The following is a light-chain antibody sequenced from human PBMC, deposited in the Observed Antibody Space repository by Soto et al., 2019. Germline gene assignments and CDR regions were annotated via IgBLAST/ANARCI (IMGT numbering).Light chain of an antibody. Sequence: EIVLTQSPGTLSLSPGERATLSCRASQSVSNNYLAWYQQKPGQAPRLLIYGASNRATGIPDRFSGSGSGTDFTPTISRLEPEEFAVDYCQQYGSSGTFGKGTQGEIK. V-gene: IGKV3-20*01. CDR3: QQYGSSGT. CDR1: QSVSNNY. CDR2: GAS. J-gene: IGKJ4*02.